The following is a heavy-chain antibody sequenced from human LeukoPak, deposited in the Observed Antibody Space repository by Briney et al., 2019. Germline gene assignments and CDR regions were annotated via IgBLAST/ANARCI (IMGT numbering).Heavy chain of an antibody. CDR2: IRYDGNNK. Sequence: GGSLRLSCVASGFTITSYDVHWVRQAPGKGLEWVAFIRYDGNNKYYADSVKGRFTISRDNAKNSLYLQMNSLRAEDTAVYYCASGYSYGSPIFEYWGQGTMVTVSP. J-gene: IGHJ3*01. CDR3: ASGYSYGSPIFEY. CDR1: GFTITSYD. D-gene: IGHD5-18*01. V-gene: IGHV3-30*02.